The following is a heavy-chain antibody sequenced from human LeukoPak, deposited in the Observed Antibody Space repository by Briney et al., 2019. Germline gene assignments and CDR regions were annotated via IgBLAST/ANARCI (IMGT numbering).Heavy chain of an antibody. CDR3: ARESNDFLTGYYDY. CDR2: IGTVGDT. V-gene: IGHV3-13*01. D-gene: IGHD3-9*01. Sequence: PGGSLRLSCAASGFTFSTYDFHWVRQVTGKGLEWVSAIGTVGDTHYPDSVKGRFTISRENAKNSVYLQMDSLRAEDTAVYYCARESNDFLTGYYDYWGQGTLVTVSS. J-gene: IGHJ4*02. CDR1: GFTFSTYD.